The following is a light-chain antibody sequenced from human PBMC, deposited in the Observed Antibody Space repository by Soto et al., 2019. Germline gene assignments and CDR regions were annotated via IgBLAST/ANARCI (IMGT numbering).Light chain of an antibody. V-gene: IGKV1-5*03. Sequence: DIQMTQSPSTLSASVGDRVTITCRASQTVRSWLAWYQQKPGKAPILLIYQASTLDNGVPSRFSGSGSGTEFTLTLSSLQPDDFATYYCQQYNTYSYSFGQGTKLEIK. CDR3: QQYNTYSYS. J-gene: IGKJ2*03. CDR2: QAS. CDR1: QTVRSW.